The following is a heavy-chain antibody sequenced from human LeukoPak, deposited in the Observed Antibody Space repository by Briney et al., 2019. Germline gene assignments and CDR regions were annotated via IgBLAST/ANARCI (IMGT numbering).Heavy chain of an antibody. CDR2: IYYSGSA. Sequence: PSETLSLTCTVSGGSISSYYWSWIRQPPGKGLEWIGYIYYSGSANYNPSLKSRVTISVDTSKNQFSLKLSSVTAADTAVYYCARWVGATHLFDYWGQGTLVTVSS. CDR3: ARWVGATHLFDY. D-gene: IGHD1-26*01. V-gene: IGHV4-59*01. CDR1: GGSISSYY. J-gene: IGHJ4*02.